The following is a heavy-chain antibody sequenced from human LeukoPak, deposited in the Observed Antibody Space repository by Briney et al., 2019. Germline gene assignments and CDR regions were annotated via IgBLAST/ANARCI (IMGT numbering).Heavy chain of an antibody. J-gene: IGHJ2*01. V-gene: IGHV4-39*01. CDR1: GGSISSSTYY. CDR2: IYYSGST. Sequence: SETLSLTCTVSGGSISSSTYYWGWIRQPPGKGLERIGSIYYSGSTYYNPSLKSRVTISVDTSKNQFSLKLSSVTAADTAVYYCARQQSEDSSGYYWSGWYFDLWGRGTLVTVSS. CDR3: ARQQSEDSSGYYWSGWYFDL. D-gene: IGHD3-22*01.